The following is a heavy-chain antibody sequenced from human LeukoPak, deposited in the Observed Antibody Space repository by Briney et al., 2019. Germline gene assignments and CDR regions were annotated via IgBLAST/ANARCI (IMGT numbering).Heavy chain of an antibody. Sequence: PSETLSLTCTVSGGSISSSSYYWGWIRQPPGKGLGWIGSIYYSGSTYYNPSLKSRVTISVDTSKNQFSLKLSSVTAADTAVYYCARDSGQLGQYYYYYMDVWGKGTTVTVSS. J-gene: IGHJ6*03. CDR1: GGSISSSSYY. CDR2: IYYSGST. CDR3: ARDSGQLGQYYYYYMDV. V-gene: IGHV4-39*07. D-gene: IGHD6-6*01.